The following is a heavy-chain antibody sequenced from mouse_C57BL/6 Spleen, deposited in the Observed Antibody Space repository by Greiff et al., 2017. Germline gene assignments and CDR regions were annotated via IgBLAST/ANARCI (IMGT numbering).Heavy chain of an antibody. D-gene: IGHD1-1*01. Sequence: EVKLVESGGGLVQPGESLKLSCESTEYEFPSHDMSWVRKTPEKRLELVAAINSDGGSTYYPDTMESRFIISRDNTKNTLDLQMSSLRSEDTALYYCSGQDYGSPFAYWGQGTLVTVSA. J-gene: IGHJ3*01. CDR3: SGQDYGSPFAY. CDR2: INSDGGST. CDR1: EYEFPSHD. V-gene: IGHV5-2*01.